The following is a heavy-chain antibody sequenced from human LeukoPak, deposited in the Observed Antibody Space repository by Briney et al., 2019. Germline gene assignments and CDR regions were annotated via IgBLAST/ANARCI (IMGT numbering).Heavy chain of an antibody. V-gene: IGHV4-34*01. D-gene: IGHD3-10*01. Sequence: SETLSLTCAVYGGSFSGYYWSWIRQPPGKGLEWIGEINHSGSTNYNPSLKSRVTISVDTSKNRFSLKLTSVTAADTAVYYCARGKLPSISMVRGVRHTSWFDPWGQGTLVTVSS. J-gene: IGHJ5*02. CDR3: ARGKLPSISMVRGVRHTSWFDP. CDR1: GGSFSGYY. CDR2: INHSGST.